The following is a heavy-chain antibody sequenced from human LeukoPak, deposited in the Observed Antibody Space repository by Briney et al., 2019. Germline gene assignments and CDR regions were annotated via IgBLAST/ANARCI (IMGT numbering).Heavy chain of an antibody. CDR3: ARGVEVVAATLHFDY. J-gene: IGHJ4*02. Sequence: PSETLSLTCAVYGGSFSGYYWSWIRQPPGKGLEWIGEINHSGSTNYNPSLKSRVTISVDTSKNQFSLKLSSVTAADTAVYYCARGVEVVAATLHFDYWGQGTLVTVSS. CDR2: INHSGST. D-gene: IGHD2-15*01. V-gene: IGHV4-34*01. CDR1: GGSFSGYY.